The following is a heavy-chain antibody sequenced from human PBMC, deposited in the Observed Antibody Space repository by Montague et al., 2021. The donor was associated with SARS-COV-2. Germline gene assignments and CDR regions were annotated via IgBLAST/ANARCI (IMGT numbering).Heavy chain of an antibody. D-gene: IGHD3-9*01. V-gene: IGHV2-5*01. Sequence: PALVKPTQTLTLTCTFSGFSLSTPNVGVAWIRQPPGKALEWLAVXXSNGDKRYSPSLQRRLTITKDTSRNQVVVSLTNVDPLGTATYYCAHLIRYYDIFTGIPFDDWGQGTQVTVSS. CDR3: AHLIRYYDIFTGIPFDD. CDR2: XXSNGDK. J-gene: IGHJ4*02. CDR1: GFSLSTPNVG.